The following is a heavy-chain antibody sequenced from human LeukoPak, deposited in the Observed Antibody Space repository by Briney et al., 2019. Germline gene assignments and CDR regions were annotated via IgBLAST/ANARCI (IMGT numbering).Heavy chain of an antibody. CDR3: ARTSSTGSLDY. J-gene: IGHJ4*01. CDR1: GGSISSYY. CDR2: IYYSGST. V-gene: IGHV4-59*12. D-gene: IGHD1-14*01. Sequence: PSETLSLTCTVSGGSISSYYWSWIRQPPGKGLEWIGYIYYSGSTNYNPSLKSRVTISVDKSKNQFSLKLSSVTAADTAVYYCARTSSTGSLDYWGHGTLVTVSS.